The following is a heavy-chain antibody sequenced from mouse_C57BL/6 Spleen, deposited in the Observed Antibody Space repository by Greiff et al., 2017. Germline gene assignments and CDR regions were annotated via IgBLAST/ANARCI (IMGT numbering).Heavy chain of an antibody. CDR3: ARMLKWDYYAMDY. CDR2: INPGSGGT. J-gene: IGHJ4*01. V-gene: IGHV1-54*01. Sequence: VQLQESGAELVRPGTSVKVSCKASGYAFTNYLIEWVKQRPGQGLEWIGVINPGSGGTNYTEKFKGKATLTADKSSSTAYMQLSSLTSEDSAVYFCARMLKWDYYAMDYWGQGTSVTVSS. D-gene: IGHD1-3*01. CDR1: GYAFTNYL.